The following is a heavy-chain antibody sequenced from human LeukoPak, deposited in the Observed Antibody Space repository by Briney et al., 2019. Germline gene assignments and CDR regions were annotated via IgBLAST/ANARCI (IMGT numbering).Heavy chain of an antibody. V-gene: IGHV3-30*02. CDR3: VRGYCSSTSCYTFDY. CDR2: IRYDGSNK. Sequence: GGSLRLSCAASGFTFSSYGMHWVRQAPGKGLEWVAFIRYDGSNKYYADSVKGRFTISRDNSKNTLYLQMNSLRAEDTAVYYCVRGYCSSTSCYTFDYWGQGTLVTVSS. J-gene: IGHJ4*02. CDR1: GFTFSSYG. D-gene: IGHD2-2*02.